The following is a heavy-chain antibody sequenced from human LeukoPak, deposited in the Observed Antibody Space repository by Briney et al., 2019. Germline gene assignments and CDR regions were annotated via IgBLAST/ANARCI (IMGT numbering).Heavy chain of an antibody. V-gene: IGHV3-23*01. CDR2: IIGSGGST. Sequence: GGSLRLSCAASGFTFSNFGMSWVRQAPGKGLEWVSSIIGSGGSTFYADSVKGRFTISRDNSKNTMYLQTNSLRAEDTAVYYCARRGNADGISYYYFDYWGQGTLVTVSS. CDR1: GFTFSNFG. D-gene: IGHD5-24*01. J-gene: IGHJ4*02. CDR3: ARRGNADGISYYYFDY.